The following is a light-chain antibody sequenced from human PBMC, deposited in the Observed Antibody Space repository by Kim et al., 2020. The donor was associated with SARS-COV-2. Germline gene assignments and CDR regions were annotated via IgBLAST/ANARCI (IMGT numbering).Light chain of an antibody. J-gene: IGLJ3*02. Sequence: LTQPRSVSGSPGQSVTISCTGSSSDVGNYNYVSWYQQHPGKAPKLVIYDVTKRPSGVPDRFSGSKSGNTASLTISGLQAEDEADYHCCSYSGSRVFG. CDR3: CSYSGSRV. V-gene: IGLV2-11*01. CDR2: DVT. CDR1: SSDVGNYNY.